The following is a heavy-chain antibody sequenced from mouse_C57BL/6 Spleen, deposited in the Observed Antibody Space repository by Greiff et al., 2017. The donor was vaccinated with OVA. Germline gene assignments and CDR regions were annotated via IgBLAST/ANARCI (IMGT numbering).Heavy chain of an antibody. Sequence: VKLMESGAELVKPGASVKMSCKASGYTFTTYPIEWMKQNHGKSLEWIGNFHPYNDDTKYNEKFKGKATLTVEKSSSTVYLELSRLTSDDSAVYYCARGYYGSSYQFAYWGQGTLVTVSA. CDR1: GYTFTTYP. V-gene: IGHV1-47*01. CDR2: FHPYNDDT. J-gene: IGHJ3*01. D-gene: IGHD1-1*01. CDR3: ARGYYGSSYQFAY.